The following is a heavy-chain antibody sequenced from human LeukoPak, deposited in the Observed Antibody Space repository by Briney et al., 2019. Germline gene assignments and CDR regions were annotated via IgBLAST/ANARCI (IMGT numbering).Heavy chain of an antibody. CDR2: IYYSGST. CDR3: ARHDYYGSGSSHNNYYYYGMDV. D-gene: IGHD3-10*01. J-gene: IGHJ6*02. CDR1: GGSISSSSYY. V-gene: IGHV4-39*01. Sequence: SETLSLTCTVSGGSISSSSYYWGWIRQPPGKGLEWIGSIYYSGSTYYNPSLESRVTICVDTSMNQFSLKLSSVTAADTAVYYCARHDYYGSGSSHNNYYYYGMDVWGRGTTVTVS.